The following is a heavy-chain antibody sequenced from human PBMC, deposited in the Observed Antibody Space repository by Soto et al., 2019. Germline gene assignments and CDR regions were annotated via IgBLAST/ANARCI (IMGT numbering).Heavy chain of an antibody. D-gene: IGHD5-18*01. J-gene: IGHJ4*02. CDR2: INAGNGNA. CDR1: GYTFTSYA. Sequence: PSVKVSCKASGYTFTSYAMHWVRQAPGQRLEWMGWINAGNGNAKYSQKFQGRVTITRDTSASTAYMELSSLRSEDTAVYYCGRDLDTAMEPRLDYWGQGTLVTVSS. V-gene: IGHV1-3*01. CDR3: GRDLDTAMEPRLDY.